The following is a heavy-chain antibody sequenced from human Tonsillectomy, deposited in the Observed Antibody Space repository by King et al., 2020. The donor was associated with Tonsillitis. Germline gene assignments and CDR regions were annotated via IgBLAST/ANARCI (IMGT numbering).Heavy chain of an antibody. CDR1: IFTGHY. J-gene: IGHJ4*02. CDR2: ISPNSGDT. V-gene: IGHV1-2*02. CDR3: ARLGWDLPI. Sequence: QLVQSGAEVKKPGASVKVSCKVSIFTGHYIHWVRQAPGQRLEWMGWISPNSGDTNYAQKFQGRVTVTRDTSITTAYMELSSLTSDDTAVYYCARLGWDLPIWGQGTLVTVSS. D-gene: IGHD1-26*01.